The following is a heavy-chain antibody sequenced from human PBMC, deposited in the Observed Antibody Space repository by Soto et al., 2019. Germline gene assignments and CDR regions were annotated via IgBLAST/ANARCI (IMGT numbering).Heavy chain of an antibody. D-gene: IGHD5-18*01. CDR1: GYTFMSYW. CDR2: IYPAVSDT. CDR3: ARHRSGYKVAYYGLVV. Sequence: GDSLKISCKGSGYTFMSYWIGGVRQMPGKALEWMGIIYPAVSDTRYSPSLQGQVTISGDKSISTAYLQWSRLKDADTAMYFCARHRSGYKVAYYGLVVWGQGAKVTVSS. J-gene: IGHJ6*02. V-gene: IGHV5-51*01.